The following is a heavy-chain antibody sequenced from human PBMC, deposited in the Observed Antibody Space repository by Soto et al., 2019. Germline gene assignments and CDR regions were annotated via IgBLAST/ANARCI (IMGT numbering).Heavy chain of an antibody. CDR1: GYSLTELS. V-gene: IGHV1-24*01. CDR3: ATVGGSGYDLDY. Sequence: ASVKVSCKVSGYSLTELSMHWVRQAPGKGLEWMGGFDPEDGETIYAQKFQGRVTMTEDTSTDTAYMELSSLRSEDTAVYYCATVGGSGYDLDYWGQGTLVTVSS. J-gene: IGHJ4*02. D-gene: IGHD5-12*01. CDR2: FDPEDGET.